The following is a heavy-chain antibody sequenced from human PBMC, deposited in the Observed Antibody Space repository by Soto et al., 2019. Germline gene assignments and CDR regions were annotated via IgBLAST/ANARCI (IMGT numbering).Heavy chain of an antibody. V-gene: IGHV4-30-4*01. CDR1: GASISSGDYY. CDR2: IYYSGST. J-gene: IGHJ4*01. CDR3: ARGSYYYDSSGDYNY. D-gene: IGHD3-22*01. Sequence: KPSETLSLTCTVSGASISSGDYYWSWIRQPPGKGLEWIGYIYYSGSTYYNPSLKSRVTISVDTSKNQFSLKLSSVTAADTAVYYCARGSYYYDSSGDYNYWGQEPWSPSPQ.